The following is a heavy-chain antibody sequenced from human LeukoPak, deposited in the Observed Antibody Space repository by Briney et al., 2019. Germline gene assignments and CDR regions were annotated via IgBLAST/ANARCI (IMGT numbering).Heavy chain of an antibody. CDR3: AKDGSYYYMDV. Sequence: GGSLRLSCAASGFTFSSYGMHWVRQAPGKGLEWVAYIRYDGSKKYYVDSVRGRFTISRDNSKNTLYLQMNSLSAEDTALYYYAKDGSYYYMDVWGKGTTVTVSS. V-gene: IGHV3-30*02. CDR2: IRYDGSKK. J-gene: IGHJ6*03. D-gene: IGHD1-1*01. CDR1: GFTFSSYG.